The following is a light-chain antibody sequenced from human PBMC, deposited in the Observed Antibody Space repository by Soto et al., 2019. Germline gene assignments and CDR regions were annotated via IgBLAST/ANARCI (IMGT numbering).Light chain of an antibody. CDR3: QQYGSSPWT. V-gene: IGKV3-20*01. J-gene: IGKJ1*01. CDR1: QSVSKWY. CDR2: GAS. Sequence: EIELTQSPATLSLSPGERATLSCRASQSVSKWYVAWYQVKPGQAPRLLIYGASSRATGIPDRFSGSGSGTDFTLTISRLEPEDFAVYYCQQYGSSPWTFGQGTKVDIK.